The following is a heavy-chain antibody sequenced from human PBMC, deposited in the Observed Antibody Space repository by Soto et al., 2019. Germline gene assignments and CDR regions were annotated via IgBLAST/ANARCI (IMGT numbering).Heavy chain of an antibody. J-gene: IGHJ6*02. CDR1: GYTFTSYG. V-gene: IGHV1-18*01. CDR2: ISAYKGNT. D-gene: IGHD2-8*01. Sequence: QVQLVQSGAEVKKPGASVKVSCKASGYTFTSYGISWVRQAPGQGLEWMGWISAYKGNTNYAQELQGRVTMTTDTSTSTADMELRSLRSDDTAVYYGARGGKYCTNGGCSFYGMDVWGQGTTVTVSS. CDR3: ARGGKYCTNGGCSFYGMDV.